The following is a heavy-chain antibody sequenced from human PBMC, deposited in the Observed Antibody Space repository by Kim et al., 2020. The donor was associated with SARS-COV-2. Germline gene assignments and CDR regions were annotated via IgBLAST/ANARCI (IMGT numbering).Heavy chain of an antibody. CDR2: ISWNSGSI. CDR3: AKDLSAMGVWLGVGTDYGMDV. Sequence: GGSLRLSCAASGFTFDDYAMHWVPQAPGKGLEWVSGISWNSGSIGYADSVKGRFTISRDNAKNSLYLQMNSLRAEDTALYYCAKDLSAMGVWLGVGTDYGMDVWGQGTTVTVSS. D-gene: IGHD6-19*01. V-gene: IGHV3-9*01. CDR1: GFTFDDYA. J-gene: IGHJ6*02.